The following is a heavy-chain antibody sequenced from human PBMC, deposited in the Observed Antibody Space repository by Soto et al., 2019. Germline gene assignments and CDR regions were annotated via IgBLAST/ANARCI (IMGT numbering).Heavy chain of an antibody. D-gene: IGHD2-21*02. Sequence: LXLSCAASVLTFSCHCMTWVRQTPGEGLQWVAAIKPDGSETFYVDSVKGRFTISRDNARNSLFLQMDSLRAEDTAVYYCTSRPSGMTYHAVFDFWGQGTLVTVSS. J-gene: IGHJ4*02. CDR2: IKPDGSET. CDR1: VLTFSCHC. CDR3: TSRPSGMTYHAVFDF. V-gene: IGHV3-7*03.